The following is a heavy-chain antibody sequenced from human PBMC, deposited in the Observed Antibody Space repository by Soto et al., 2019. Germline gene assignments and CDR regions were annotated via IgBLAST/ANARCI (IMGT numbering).Heavy chain of an antibody. D-gene: IGHD5-12*01. CDR3: AKGLSGYDRLDYLDY. V-gene: IGHV3-23*01. CDR2: ISGSGGST. Sequence: EVQLLESGGGLVQPGGSLRLSCAASGFTFSSYAMSWVLQAPGKGLECVSAISGSGGSTYDADSVKGRFTISRDNSKNTLYLQMNSLRAEDTAVYYCAKGLSGYDRLDYLDYWGQGTLVTVSS. CDR1: GFTFSSYA. J-gene: IGHJ4*02.